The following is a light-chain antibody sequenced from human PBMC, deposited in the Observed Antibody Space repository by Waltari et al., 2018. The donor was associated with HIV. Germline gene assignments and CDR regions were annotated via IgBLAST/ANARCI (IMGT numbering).Light chain of an antibody. J-gene: IGLJ1*01. Sequence: QSALTQPASVSGSPGPSIPIPCPGTSSAVGGYNYVSWYQPHPGKAPKLMIYDVSKRPSGVSNRFSGSKSGNTASLTISGLQAEDEADYYCCSYAGSSTYVFGTGTKVTVL. CDR3: CSYAGSSTYV. V-gene: IGLV2-23*02. CDR2: DVS. CDR1: SSAVGGYNY.